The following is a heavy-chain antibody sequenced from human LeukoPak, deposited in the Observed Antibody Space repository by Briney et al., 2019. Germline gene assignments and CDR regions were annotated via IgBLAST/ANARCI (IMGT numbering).Heavy chain of an antibody. CDR1: GFTFSSYG. J-gene: IGHJ4*02. D-gene: IGHD3-16*01. V-gene: IGHV3-48*01. Sequence: GGSLRLSCAASGFTFSSYGMHWVRQAPGKGLEWVSYLSSSSNTIYYADSVKGRFTISRDSAKNSLYLQMNSLRAEDTAVYYCARDRAAGAYPWYFDYWGQGTLVTVSS. CDR2: LSSSSNTI. CDR3: ARDRAAGAYPWYFDY.